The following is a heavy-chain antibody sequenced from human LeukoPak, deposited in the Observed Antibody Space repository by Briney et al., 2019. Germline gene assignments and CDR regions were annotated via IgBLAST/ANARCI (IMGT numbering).Heavy chain of an antibody. Sequence: SETLSLTCAVSGGSISSSNWWSWIRQPPGKGLEWIGEIYHSGSTNYNPSLKSRVTISVDKSKTQFSLKLSSVTAADTAVYYCARNYYDSSFIYYYYYMDVWGKGTTVTVSS. D-gene: IGHD3-22*01. CDR1: GGSISSSNW. V-gene: IGHV4-4*02. CDR3: ARNYYDSSFIYYYYYMDV. CDR2: IYHSGST. J-gene: IGHJ6*03.